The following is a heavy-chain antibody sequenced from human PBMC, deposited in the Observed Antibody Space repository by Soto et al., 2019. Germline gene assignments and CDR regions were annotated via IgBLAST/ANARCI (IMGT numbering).Heavy chain of an antibody. CDR2: IYYSGST. J-gene: IGHJ4*02. CDR3: ARDPRYCSSTSCPRSFDY. CDR1: GGSISSGDYY. Sequence: SETLSLTCTVSGGSISSGDYYWSWIRQPPGKGLEWIGYIYYSGSTYYNPSLKSRVTISVDTSKNQFSMKLSSVTAADTAVYYCARDPRYCSSTSCPRSFDYWGQGNLVTVSS. D-gene: IGHD2-2*01. V-gene: IGHV4-30-4*01.